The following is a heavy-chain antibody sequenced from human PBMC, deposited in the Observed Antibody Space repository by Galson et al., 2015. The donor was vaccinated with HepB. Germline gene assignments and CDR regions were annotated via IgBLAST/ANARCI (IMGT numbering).Heavy chain of an antibody. D-gene: IGHD6-6*01. CDR3: ASLRASYSSSSADY. CDR1: GYTFTSYD. J-gene: IGHJ4*02. CDR2: MNPNSGNT. Sequence: SVTVSCKASGYTFTSYDINWVRQATGQGLEWMGWMNPNSGNTGYAQKFQGRVTTTRNTSISTAYMELSSLGSEDTAVYYCASLRASYSSSSADYWGQGTLVTVSS. V-gene: IGHV1-8*01.